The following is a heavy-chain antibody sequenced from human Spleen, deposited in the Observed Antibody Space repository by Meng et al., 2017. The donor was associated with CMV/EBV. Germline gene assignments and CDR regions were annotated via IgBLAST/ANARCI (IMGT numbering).Heavy chain of an antibody. CDR1: GFTFSSYA. CDR3: AEGEGQWLVRWCDY. Sequence: SLKISCAASGFTFSSYAMCWVRQAPGKGLEWVSAISGSGGSTYYADSVKVRFTISRDNSKNTLYLQMNSLRAEDTAVYYCAEGEGQWLVRWCDYWGHGTLVTVSS. V-gene: IGHV3-23*01. CDR2: ISGSGGST. J-gene: IGHJ5*01. D-gene: IGHD6-19*01.